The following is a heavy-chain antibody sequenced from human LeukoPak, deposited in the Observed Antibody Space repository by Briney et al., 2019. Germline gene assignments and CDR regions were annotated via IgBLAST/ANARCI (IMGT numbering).Heavy chain of an antibody. D-gene: IGHD3-16*01. V-gene: IGHV3-7*03. J-gene: IGHJ6*02. CDR3: ARGGGLDV. CDR1: GFTFSSYW. CDR2: INHNGNVN. Sequence: GESLRLSCAASGFTFSSYWMNWARQAPGKGLEWVASINHNGNVNYYVDSVKGRFTISRDNAKNSLYLQMSNLRAEDTAVYFCARGGGLDVWGQGATVSVSS.